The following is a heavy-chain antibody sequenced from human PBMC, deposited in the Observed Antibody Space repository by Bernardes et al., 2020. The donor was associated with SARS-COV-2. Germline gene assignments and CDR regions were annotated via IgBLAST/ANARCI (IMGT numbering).Heavy chain of an antibody. J-gene: IGHJ4*02. CDR3: TLSYYYDSSGYDDILFDY. D-gene: IGHD3-22*01. Sequence: GGSLRLSCTASGFTFGDYGMSWFRQAPGKGLEWVGFIRSKAYGGTTEYAASVKGRFTISRDDSKSIAYLQMNSLKTEDTAVYYCTLSYYYDSSGYDDILFDYWGQGTLVTVSS. V-gene: IGHV3-49*03. CDR2: IRSKAYGGTT. CDR1: GFTFGDYG.